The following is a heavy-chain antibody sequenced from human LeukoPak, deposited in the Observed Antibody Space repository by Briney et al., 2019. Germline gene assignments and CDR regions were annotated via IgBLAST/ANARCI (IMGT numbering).Heavy chain of an antibody. V-gene: IGHV3-30*04. D-gene: IGHD4-17*01. CDR1: GFTFSSHA. CDR3: ARGTYGDYVSWFDP. CDR2: VSYDGGTK. Sequence: GGSLRLSCVASGFTFSSHAMHWVRQAPGEGLEWVAVVSYDGGTKYYTDSVKGRFTISRDNSKNTLYLQMNSLRAEDTAVYYCARGTYGDYVSWFDPWGQGTLVTVSS. J-gene: IGHJ5*02.